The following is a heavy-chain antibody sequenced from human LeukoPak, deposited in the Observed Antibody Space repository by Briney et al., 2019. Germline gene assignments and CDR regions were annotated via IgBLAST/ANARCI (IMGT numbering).Heavy chain of an antibody. Sequence: GGSLRLSCAASGFTFSSYWMSWVRQAPGKGLEWVANIKQDGSEKYYVDSVKGRFTISRDNAKTSLYLQMNSLRAEDTAVYYCARATILTGYPVFDYWGQGTLVTVSS. CDR3: ARATILTGYPVFDY. CDR1: GFTFSSYW. J-gene: IGHJ4*02. CDR2: IKQDGSEK. D-gene: IGHD3-9*01. V-gene: IGHV3-7*03.